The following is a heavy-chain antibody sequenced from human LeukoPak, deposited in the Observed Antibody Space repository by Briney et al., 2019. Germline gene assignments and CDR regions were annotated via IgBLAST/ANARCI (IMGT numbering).Heavy chain of an antibody. CDR2: IVGSST. V-gene: IGHV3-66*01. CDR1: GFTFSDYY. Sequence: GGSLRLSCAASGFTFSDYYMSWIRQAPGKGLELVSAIVGSSTHYADSVKGRFTISRDNSKNTLYLQMNSLRAEDTAVYYCARDIASPFWGQGTLVTVSS. J-gene: IGHJ4*02. CDR3: ARDIASPF. D-gene: IGHD3-16*02.